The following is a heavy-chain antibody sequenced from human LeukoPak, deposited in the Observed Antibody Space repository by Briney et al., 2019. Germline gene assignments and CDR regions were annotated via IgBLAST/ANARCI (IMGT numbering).Heavy chain of an antibody. J-gene: IGHJ4*02. V-gene: IGHV3-23*01. CDR1: GFTFSSYT. CDR2: ITTSDGNT. Sequence: GGSLRLSCAASGFTFSSYTMSWVRQAPGKGLERVSTITTSDGNTYYADSVKGRFTVSRDNSKNTLFLQMNSLRAEDTAVYYCAKDGGLWVSAHWGDSWGRGTLVTVSS. D-gene: IGHD7-27*01. CDR3: AKDGGLWVSAHWGDS.